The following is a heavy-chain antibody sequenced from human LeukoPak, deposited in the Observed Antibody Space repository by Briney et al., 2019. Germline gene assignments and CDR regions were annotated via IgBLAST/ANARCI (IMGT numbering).Heavy chain of an antibody. Sequence: SETLSLTCTVSGGSISSHHWSWIRQPAGKGLEWIGRILNSGSIHYNPSLQSRVTMSLDTSKNQFSLKLTSVTAADTAVYYCARVVVPAAFGAFGVWGQGTMVTVSS. CDR1: GGSISSHH. CDR2: ILNSGSI. CDR3: ARVVVPAAFGAFGV. D-gene: IGHD2-2*01. J-gene: IGHJ3*01. V-gene: IGHV4-4*07.